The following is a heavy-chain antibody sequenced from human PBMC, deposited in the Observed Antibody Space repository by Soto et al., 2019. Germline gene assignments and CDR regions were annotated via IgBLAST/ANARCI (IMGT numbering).Heavy chain of an antibody. V-gene: IGHV3-15*01. CDR1: GFTFSNAW. CDR3: TTDPIMITIGGVIDAFDI. CDR2: IKSKTDGGTT. D-gene: IGHD3-16*02. Sequence: EVQLVESGGGLVKPGGSLRLSCAASGFTFSNAWMSWVRQAPGKGLEWVGRIKSKTDGGTTDYAAPVKGRFTISRDDSKNTLYLQMNSLKTEDTAVYYCTTDPIMITIGGVIDAFDIWGQGTMVTVSS. J-gene: IGHJ3*02.